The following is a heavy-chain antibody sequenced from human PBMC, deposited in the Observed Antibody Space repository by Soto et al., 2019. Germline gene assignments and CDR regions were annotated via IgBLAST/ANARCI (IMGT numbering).Heavy chain of an antibody. CDR3: AKKGLGSLTTYCNSGDCHYAFDI. CDR1: GFTFSNYA. D-gene: IGHD2-21*02. J-gene: IGHJ3*02. CDR2: ISGGGDGT. V-gene: IGHV3-23*01. Sequence: EVQLLESGGGLVQPGGSLRLSCAASGFTFSNYAITWVRQAPGKGLEWVSTISGGGDGTFYADAVKGRFTISRDNSRNTVYLQMNSLRAEHTAVYYCAKKGLGSLTTYCNSGDCHYAFDIRGQGTMVTVSS.